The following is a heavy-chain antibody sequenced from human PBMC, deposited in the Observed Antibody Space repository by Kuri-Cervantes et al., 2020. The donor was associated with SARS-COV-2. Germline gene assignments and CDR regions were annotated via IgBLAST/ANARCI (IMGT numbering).Heavy chain of an antibody. D-gene: IGHD3-10*01. CDR3: ARESSESDVALDL. J-gene: IGHJ3*01. Sequence: GGSLRLSCAVSGFTFSDYWMSWIRQAPGKGLEWVANINNYGGEKYYVDSVKGRFIISRDNAENSLYLQMNSLRAEDTALYYCARESSESDVALDLWGQGTLVTVSS. V-gene: IGHV3-7*03. CDR1: GFTFSDYW. CDR2: INNYGGEK.